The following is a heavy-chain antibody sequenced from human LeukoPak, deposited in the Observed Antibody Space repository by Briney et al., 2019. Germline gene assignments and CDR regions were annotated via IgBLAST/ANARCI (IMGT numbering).Heavy chain of an antibody. V-gene: IGHV3-9*01. D-gene: IGHD3-22*01. J-gene: IGHJ3*02. Sequence: AGGSLRLSCAGSGFIFNNYAMHWVRQPPGKGLEWVSGISWNSGSIDYVDSVKGRFTISRDNAKNSLYLQMNSLRAEDTAVYYCARGGYYYGQYFGLTDAFDIWGQGTMVTVSS. CDR1: GFIFNNYA. CDR2: ISWNSGSI. CDR3: ARGGYYYGQYFGLTDAFDI.